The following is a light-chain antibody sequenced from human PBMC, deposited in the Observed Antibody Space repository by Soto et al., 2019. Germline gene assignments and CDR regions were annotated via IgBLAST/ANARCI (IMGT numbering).Light chain of an antibody. CDR2: DAS. CDR1: QSVSSY. J-gene: IGKJ3*01. V-gene: IGKV3-11*01. Sequence: EIVLTQSPATLSLSPGERATLSCRASQSVSSYLAWYQQKPGQAPRLLIYDASNRATGIPARFSGSGSGTDFTLTISSLEPEDFGVYYCQQRSNWPPLFTFGPGTKVDSK. CDR3: QQRSNWPPLFT.